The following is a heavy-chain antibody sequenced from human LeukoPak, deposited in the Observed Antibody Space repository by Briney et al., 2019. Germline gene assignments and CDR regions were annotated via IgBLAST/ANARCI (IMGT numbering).Heavy chain of an antibody. D-gene: IGHD6-13*01. CDR3: ARTGVTAAAGDY. Sequence: SETLSLTCTVSGGSISSGDYYWSWIRQPPGKGLEWIGYIYYSGSTNYNPSLKSRVTISVDTSKNQFSLKLSSVTAADTAVYYCARTGVTAAAGDYWGQGTLVTVSS. V-gene: IGHV4-30-4*01. CDR1: GGSISSGDYY. CDR2: IYYSGST. J-gene: IGHJ4*02.